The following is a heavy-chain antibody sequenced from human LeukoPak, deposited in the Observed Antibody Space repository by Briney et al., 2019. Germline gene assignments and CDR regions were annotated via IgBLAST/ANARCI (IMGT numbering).Heavy chain of an antibody. Sequence: PGGSLRLSCAASGFTFSNAWMSWVRQAPGKGLEWVGRIKSKTDGGTTDHAAPVKGRFTISRDDSKNTLYLQMNSLKTEDTAVYYCTTDRWFGEREFDYWGQGTLVTVSS. CDR2: IKSKTDGGTT. V-gene: IGHV3-15*01. CDR3: TTDRWFGEREFDY. D-gene: IGHD3-10*01. CDR1: GFTFSNAW. J-gene: IGHJ4*02.